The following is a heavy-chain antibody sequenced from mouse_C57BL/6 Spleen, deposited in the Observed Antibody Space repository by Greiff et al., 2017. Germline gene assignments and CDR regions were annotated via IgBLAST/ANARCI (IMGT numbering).Heavy chain of an antibody. J-gene: IGHJ2*01. Sequence: QVQLQQPGAELVRPGSSVKLSCKASGSTFTSYWMHWVKQRPIQGLEWIGNIDPSDSETHYNQKFKDKATLTVDKSSSTAYMQRSSLTSEDSAVYYCARGRVYYYGSRPFDYWGQGTTLTVSS. CDR2: IDPSDSET. D-gene: IGHD1-1*01. CDR1: GSTFTSYW. CDR3: ARGRVYYYGSRPFDY. V-gene: IGHV1-52*01.